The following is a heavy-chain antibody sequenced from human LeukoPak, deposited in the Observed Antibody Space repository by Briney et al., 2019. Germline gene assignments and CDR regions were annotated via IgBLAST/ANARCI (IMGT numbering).Heavy chain of an antibody. D-gene: IGHD5-24*01. Sequence: PGGSLRLSCAASGFTVCDNYMTWVREAPGKGLEGVSVICSGGSTSYADSVKGRFTISRHDPKNTLFLQMNSLRPEDTAVYYCARLEMATITHAFDIWGQGAMVTVSS. CDR3: ARLEMATITHAFDI. CDR2: ICSGGST. V-gene: IGHV3-53*04. J-gene: IGHJ3*02. CDR1: GFTVCDNY.